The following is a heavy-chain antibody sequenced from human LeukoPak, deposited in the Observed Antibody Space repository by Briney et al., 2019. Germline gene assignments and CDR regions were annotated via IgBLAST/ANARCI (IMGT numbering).Heavy chain of an antibody. CDR1: GFTFSSYA. V-gene: IGHV3-30-3*01. Sequence: GRSLRLSCAASGFTFSSYAMHWVRQAPGKGLEWVAVISYDGSNKYYADSVKGRFTISRDNSKNTLYLQMNSLRADDTAVYYCLRGRSPSYGYFDYWGQGVLVTVSS. J-gene: IGHJ4*02. CDR3: LRGRSPSYGYFDY. CDR2: ISYDGSNK. D-gene: IGHD3-16*01.